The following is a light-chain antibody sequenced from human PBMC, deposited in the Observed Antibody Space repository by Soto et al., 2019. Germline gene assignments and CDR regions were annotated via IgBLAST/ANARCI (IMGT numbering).Light chain of an antibody. J-gene: IGLJ3*02. CDR1: SSDVGSYNL. V-gene: IGLV2-23*01. CDR3: CSYAGSSTWV. Sequence: ALTQPASVSGSPGQSITISCTGTSSDVGSYNLVSWYQQHPGKAPKLMIYEGSKRPSGVSNRFSSSKSGNTASLTISGLQAEDEADYYCCSYAGSSTWVFGGGTKLTVL. CDR2: EGS.